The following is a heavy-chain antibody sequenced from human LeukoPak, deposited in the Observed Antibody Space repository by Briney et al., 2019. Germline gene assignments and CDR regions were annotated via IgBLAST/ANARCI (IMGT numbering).Heavy chain of an antibody. V-gene: IGHV3-23*01. CDR3: AKDLIAAAGPGWFDP. D-gene: IGHD6-13*01. Sequence: PGGSLRLSCAASGFTFSGYAMSWVRQAPGKGLEWVSAISGSGGSTYYADSVKGRFTISRDNSKNTLYLQMNSLRAEDTAVYYCAKDLIAAAGPGWFDPWGQGTLVTVSS. CDR2: ISGSGGST. J-gene: IGHJ5*02. CDR1: GFTFSGYA.